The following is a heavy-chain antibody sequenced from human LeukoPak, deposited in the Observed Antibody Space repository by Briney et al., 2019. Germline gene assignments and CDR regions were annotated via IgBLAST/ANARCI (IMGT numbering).Heavy chain of an antibody. V-gene: IGHV3-23*01. CDR2: ISGSGGST. CDR3: ASRYCSSTSCSRAFDI. Sequence: GGSLRLSCAASGFTFSSYAMSWVRQAPGEGLEWVSAISGSGGSTYYADSVKGRFTISRDNSKNTLYLQMNSLRAEDTAVYYCASRYCSSTSCSRAFDIWGQGTMVTVSS. D-gene: IGHD2-2*01. J-gene: IGHJ3*02. CDR1: GFTFSSYA.